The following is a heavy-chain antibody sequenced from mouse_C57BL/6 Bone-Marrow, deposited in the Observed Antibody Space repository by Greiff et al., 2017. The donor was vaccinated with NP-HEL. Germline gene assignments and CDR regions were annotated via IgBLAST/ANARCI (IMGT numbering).Heavy chain of an antibody. CDR3: ARFPYYYGSSHYYFDY. D-gene: IGHD1-1*01. CDR2: IYPRSGNT. CDR1: GYTFTSYG. Sequence: QVQLKESGAELARPGASVKLSCKASGYTFTSYGISWVKQRTGQGLEWIGEIYPRSGNTYYNEKFKGKATLTADKSSSTAYMELRSLTSEDSAVYFCARFPYYYGSSHYYFDYWGQGTTLTVSS. V-gene: IGHV1-81*01. J-gene: IGHJ2*01.